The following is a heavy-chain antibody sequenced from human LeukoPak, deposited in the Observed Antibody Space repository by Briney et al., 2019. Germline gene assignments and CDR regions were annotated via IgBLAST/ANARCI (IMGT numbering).Heavy chain of an antibody. CDR1: GYDFSVNW. V-gene: IGHV5-51*01. Sequence: GESLKISCKASGYDFSVNWIAWVRQMPGKGLEWMGIIYPGDSDTRYSPSFQGQVTISVDTSITTAYLQWNILKASDTAMYCCASRGVGYASGGNYFDYWGQGTLVTVSS. CDR3: ASRGVGYASGGNYFDY. D-gene: IGHD4-23*01. CDR2: IYPGDSDT. J-gene: IGHJ4*02.